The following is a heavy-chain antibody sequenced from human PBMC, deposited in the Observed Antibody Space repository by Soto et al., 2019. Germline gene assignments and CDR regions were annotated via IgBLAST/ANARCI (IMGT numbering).Heavy chain of an antibody. D-gene: IGHD5-12*01. CDR2: ISSSGNTI. V-gene: IGHV3-11*01. CDR1: GFTFSDYY. CDR3: ATDSGYDFSFDY. J-gene: IGHJ4*02. Sequence: PGGSLRLSCAASGFTFSDYYMTWIRQAPGKGLEWVSYISSSGNTIYDADSVKGRFTISRDNAKNSLYLQMNSLRAEDTAVYYCATDSGYDFSFDYWGRGTLVTVSS.